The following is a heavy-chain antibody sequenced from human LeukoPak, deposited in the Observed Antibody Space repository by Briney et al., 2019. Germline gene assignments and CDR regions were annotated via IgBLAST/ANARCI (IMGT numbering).Heavy chain of an antibody. CDR1: GFTFSSYG. V-gene: IGHV3-33*01. CDR3: ARGRYSSSWYYFDY. CDR2: IWYDGSNK. Sequence: GGSLRLSCAASGFTFSSYGMHWVRQAPGKGLEWVAVIWYDGSNKYYADSVKGRFTISRDNSKNTLYLQMNSLRAEDTAVYYCARGRYSSSWYYFDYWGQGTLVTVSS. J-gene: IGHJ4*02. D-gene: IGHD6-13*01.